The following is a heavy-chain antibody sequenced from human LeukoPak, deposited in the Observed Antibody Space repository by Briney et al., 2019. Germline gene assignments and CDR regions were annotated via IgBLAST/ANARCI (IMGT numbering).Heavy chain of an antibody. D-gene: IGHD2/OR15-2a*01. J-gene: IGHJ4*02. CDR3: ARHFYGYFDS. CDR1: GFTFSSYW. V-gene: IGHV3-7*01. Sequence: GGSLRLSCAASGFTFSSYWMTWVRQAPGKGLEWVANIMQDGDAKYFVGSVKGRFTFSRDNAKNSLYLQMNSLRVEDTGVYYCARHFYGYFDSWGQGTLVTVSS. CDR2: IMQDGDAK.